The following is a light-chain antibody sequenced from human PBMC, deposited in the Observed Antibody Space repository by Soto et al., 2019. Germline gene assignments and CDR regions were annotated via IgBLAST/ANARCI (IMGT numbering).Light chain of an antibody. J-gene: IGKJ4*01. CDR3: RQYGRSLGFA. V-gene: IGKV3-20*01. CDR1: QTVRNNY. Sequence: EFVLTQSPGTLSLPPGERAALCCRAGQTVRNNYLAWYQQKPGQAPRLLIYDASSRATGIPDRFSGGGSGTDFTLTISRLEPEDFAVYYCRQYGRSLGFAFGGGTKVDIK. CDR2: DAS.